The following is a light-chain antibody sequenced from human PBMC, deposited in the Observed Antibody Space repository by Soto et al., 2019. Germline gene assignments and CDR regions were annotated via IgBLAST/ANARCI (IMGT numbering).Light chain of an antibody. J-gene: IGLJ3*02. Sequence: QSVLTQPPSVSAAPGQKVTISCSGSSSNIGNNYVSWYQQLPGTAPKLLIYDNNKRPSGIPDRFSGSKSGTSATLGITGLQTGDEADYYCGTCDSSLNAWVFGGGTKVTVL. CDR1: SSNIGNNY. V-gene: IGLV1-51*01. CDR3: GTCDSSLNAWV. CDR2: DNN.